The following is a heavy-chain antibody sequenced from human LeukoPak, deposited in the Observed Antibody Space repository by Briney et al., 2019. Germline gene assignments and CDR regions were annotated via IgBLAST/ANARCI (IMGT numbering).Heavy chain of an antibody. Sequence: SQTLSLTCTVSGGSISSGGYYWSWIRQHPGKGLEWIGYIYYSGSTYYNPSLKSRVTISVDTSKNQFSLKLSSMTAADTAVYYCARGRYSGYYFDYWGQGTLVTVSS. CDR3: ARGRYSGYYFDY. D-gene: IGHD5-12*01. V-gene: IGHV4-31*03. J-gene: IGHJ4*02. CDR1: GGSISSGGYY. CDR2: IYYSGST.